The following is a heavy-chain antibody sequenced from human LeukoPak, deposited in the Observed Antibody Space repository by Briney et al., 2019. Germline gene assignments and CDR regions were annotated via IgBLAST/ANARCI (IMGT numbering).Heavy chain of an antibody. CDR3: AKDGGLWVSAHWGDS. CDR2: ITTGDGNT. V-gene: IGHV3-23*01. J-gene: IGHJ4*02. D-gene: IGHD7-27*01. Sequence: GGSLRLSCTASGFTFSSYTMTWVRQAPGKGLKWVSTITTGDGNTYYADSVKGRFTVSRDDSKNTLYLQMNSLRAEDAAVYYCAKDGGLWVSAHWGDSWGRGTLVTVSS. CDR1: GFTFSSYT.